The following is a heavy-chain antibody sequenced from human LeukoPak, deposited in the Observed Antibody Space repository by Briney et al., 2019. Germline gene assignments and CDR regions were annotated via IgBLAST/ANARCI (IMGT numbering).Heavy chain of an antibody. D-gene: IGHD6-6*01. CDR2: IIPIFGTA. CDR1: GGTFSSYA. Sequence: SVKVSCKASGGTFSSYAISWVRQAPGQGLEWMGGIIPIFGTANYAQKFQGRVTITADESTSTAYMELSSLRSEDTAVYYCARGLLSRQLAQSYYYYYYMDVWGKGTTVTVSS. V-gene: IGHV1-69*13. J-gene: IGHJ6*03. CDR3: ARGLLSRQLAQSYYYYYYMDV.